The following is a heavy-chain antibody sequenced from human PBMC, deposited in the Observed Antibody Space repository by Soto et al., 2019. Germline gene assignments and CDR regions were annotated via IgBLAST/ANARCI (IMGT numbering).Heavy chain of an antibody. Sequence: SETLSLTCAVSGYSISSGYYLAWIRQPPGKGLEWIGNSYHSGGNFYNPSLKSRVTISVDTSKNQFSLKLRSVTAADTAVYYCARGVKSLRIGGPFDYWGQGTLVTFS. CDR1: GYSISSGYY. CDR3: ARGVKSLRIGGPFDY. J-gene: IGHJ4*02. D-gene: IGHD5-12*01. V-gene: IGHV4-38-2*01. CDR2: SYHSGGN.